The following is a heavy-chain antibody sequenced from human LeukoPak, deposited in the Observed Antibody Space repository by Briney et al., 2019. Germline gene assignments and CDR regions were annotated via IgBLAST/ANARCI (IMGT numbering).Heavy chain of an antibody. CDR2: IYYSGST. J-gene: IGHJ6*02. CDR3: ARGPNYDFWSGYYYYGMDV. Sequence: SETLSLTCTVSGGSFRSSSYYWGWIRQTPGKGLEWIGCIYYSGSTYYNPSLKSRVTISVDTSENQFSLKLSSVTAADTAVYYCARGPNYDFWSGYYYYGMDVWGQGTTVTVSS. CDR1: GGSFRSSSYY. V-gene: IGHV4-39*01. D-gene: IGHD3-3*01.